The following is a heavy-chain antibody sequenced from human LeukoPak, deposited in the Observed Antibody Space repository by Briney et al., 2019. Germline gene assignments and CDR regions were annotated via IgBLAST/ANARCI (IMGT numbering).Heavy chain of an antibody. J-gene: IGHJ4*02. D-gene: IGHD1-26*01. CDR1: GFTFSNYA. CDR3: AKDPTVGARQEIFDY. V-gene: IGHV3-23*01. Sequence: GGSLRLSCAASGFTFSNYAINWVRQAPGKGLEWVSAISGSGGSTYYADSVKGRFTISRDNSKNTLYLRMNSLRAEDTAVYYCAKDPTVGARQEIFDYWGQGTLVTASS. CDR2: ISGSGGST.